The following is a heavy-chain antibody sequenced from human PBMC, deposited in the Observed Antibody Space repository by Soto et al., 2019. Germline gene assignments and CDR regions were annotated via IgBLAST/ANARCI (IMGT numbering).Heavy chain of an antibody. CDR2: IYYSGTT. J-gene: IGHJ6*03. CDR3: ARGYYYGSGSLYMDV. CDR1: GGSISSYY. Sequence: TSETLSLTCTVSGGSISSYYWTWIRQPPGKGLEWIGYIYYSGTTYYNPSLNSPVTISLDTSKNQFSLKLSSVTAADTAVYYCARGYYYGSGSLYMDVWGKGTTVTVSS. D-gene: IGHD3-10*01. V-gene: IGHV4-59*06.